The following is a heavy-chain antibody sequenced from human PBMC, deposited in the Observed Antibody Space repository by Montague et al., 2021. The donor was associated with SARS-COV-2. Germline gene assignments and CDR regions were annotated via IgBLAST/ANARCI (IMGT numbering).Heavy chain of an antibody. D-gene: IGHD6-19*01. CDR1: SGSIRSSNYY. Sequence: SETLSLTCTVSSGSIRSSNYYWGWIRQPPGKGLEWIGSIYYTGRTFYNPSLRSRLAISIDTSNNQFSLRRSSVTAADTAVYYCARRNGGLAVGGIWFDPWGQGRLVTVSS. J-gene: IGHJ5*02. CDR2: IYYTGRT. CDR3: ARRNGGLAVGGIWFDP. V-gene: IGHV4-39*01.